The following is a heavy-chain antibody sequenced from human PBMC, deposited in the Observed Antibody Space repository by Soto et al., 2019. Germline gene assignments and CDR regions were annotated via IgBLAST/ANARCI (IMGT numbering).Heavy chain of an antibody. D-gene: IGHD3-22*01. CDR2: ISAYNGNT. J-gene: IGHJ4*02. CDR1: GYTFSSYG. CDR3: ARDFYDCSGYYPTFDY. V-gene: IGHV1-18*01. Sequence: VASVKVSCKASGYTFSSYGISWVRQAPGQGLEYMGWISAYNGNTNYAQRLQGRVTMTTDKSTSTVYMELRSLRSEDTAVYYCARDFYDCSGYYPTFDYWGQGTLVTVSS.